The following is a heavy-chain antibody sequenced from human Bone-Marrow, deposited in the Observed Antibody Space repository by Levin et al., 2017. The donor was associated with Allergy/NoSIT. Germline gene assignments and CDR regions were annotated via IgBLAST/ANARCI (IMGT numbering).Heavy chain of an antibody. V-gene: IGHV3-21*01. Sequence: GGSLRLSCAASGFALSRHNMNWFRQAPGKGLEWISSISADTNYIYYVAAVKGRFTISRDDAKNSLFLQMKSLGADDMAVYYCARDFQSCGGGTCYFFDLWGRGTVVSVSS. CDR1: GFALSRHN. D-gene: IGHD2-15*01. CDR3: ARDFQSCGGGTCYFFDL. CDR2: ISADTNYI. J-gene: IGHJ4*02.